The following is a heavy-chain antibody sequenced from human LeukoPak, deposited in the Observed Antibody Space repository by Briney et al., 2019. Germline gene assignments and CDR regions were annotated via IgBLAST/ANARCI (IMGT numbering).Heavy chain of an antibody. J-gene: IGHJ4*02. Sequence: PGGSLRLSCAASGFTFSSYGMHWVRQAPGKGLEWVAFIRYDGSNKYYADSVKGRFTISRDNSKNTLYLQMNSLRAEDTAVYYCAKERDTAMVTIDYWGPGTLVTVSS. D-gene: IGHD5-18*01. CDR3: AKERDTAMVTIDY. V-gene: IGHV3-30*02. CDR2: IRYDGSNK. CDR1: GFTFSSYG.